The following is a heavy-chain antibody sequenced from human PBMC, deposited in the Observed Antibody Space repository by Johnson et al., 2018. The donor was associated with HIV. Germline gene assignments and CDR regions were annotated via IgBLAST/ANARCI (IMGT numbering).Heavy chain of an antibody. D-gene: IGHD3-3*01. J-gene: IGHJ3*02. CDR3: AKDLAPLYYDFWSGPHYAFDI. CDR1: GFTFNNYG. CDR2: TSYDGNNT. Sequence: QVQLVESGGGVVQPGRSLRLSCAASGFTFNNYGMHWVRQAPGKGLEWVAVTSYDGNNTFYADFVKGRFTVSRDNSKNTLFLQMNSLKAEDTAVYYCAKDLAPLYYDFWSGPHYAFDIWGQGTLVTVSS. V-gene: IGHV3-30*18.